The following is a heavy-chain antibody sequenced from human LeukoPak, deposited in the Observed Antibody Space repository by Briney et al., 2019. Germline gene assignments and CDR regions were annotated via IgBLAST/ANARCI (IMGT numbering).Heavy chain of an antibody. V-gene: IGHV4-59*11. CDR2: IYYSGNT. J-gene: IGHJ3*02. CDR3: ARGESGNHAGFFDI. D-gene: IGHD1-14*01. CDR1: GGSISSHY. Sequence: SETLSLTCTVSGGSISSHYWSWIQQPPGKGLEWIGYIYYSGNTNYNSSLKSRVTISVDTSKNQFSLKLSSVTAADTAIYYCARGESGNHAGFFDIWGQGTMVTVSS.